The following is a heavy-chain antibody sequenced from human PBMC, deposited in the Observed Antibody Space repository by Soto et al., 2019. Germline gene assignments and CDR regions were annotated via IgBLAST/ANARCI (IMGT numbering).Heavy chain of an antibody. D-gene: IGHD2-21*02. CDR1: GGTVSSYA. CDR2: IIPIFGTA. CDR3: ASCGGDCYYYYYYGMDV. Sequence: QVQLVQSGAEVKKPGSSVKVSCKASGGTVSSYAISWVRQAPGQGLEWMGGIIPIFGTANYAQKFQGRVTITADESTSTAYMELSSLRSEDTAVYYCASCGGDCYYYYYYGMDVWGQGTTVTVSS. J-gene: IGHJ6*02. V-gene: IGHV1-69*01.